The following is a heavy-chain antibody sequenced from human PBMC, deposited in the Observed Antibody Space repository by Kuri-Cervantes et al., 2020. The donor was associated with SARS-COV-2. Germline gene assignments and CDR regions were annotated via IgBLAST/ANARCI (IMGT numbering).Heavy chain of an antibody. J-gene: IGHJ5*02. Sequence: SETLSLTCTVSGGSISSYYWSWIRQPPGKGLEWIGYIYYSGSTNYNPSPKSRVTISVDTSKNQFSLKLSSVTAADTAVYYCARGVAARPNWFDPWGQGTLVTVAS. D-gene: IGHD6-6*01. V-gene: IGHV4-59*12. CDR3: ARGVAARPNWFDP. CDR1: GGSISSYY. CDR2: IYYSGST.